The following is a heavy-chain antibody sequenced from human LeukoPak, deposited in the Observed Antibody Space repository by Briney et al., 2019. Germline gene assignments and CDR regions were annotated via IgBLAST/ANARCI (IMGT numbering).Heavy chain of an antibody. D-gene: IGHD3-22*01. Sequence: PSETLSLTCTVSGGSISSYYWSWMRQPPGKGLEWIGYIYYSGSTNYNPSLKSRVTMSLDTSKNQFSLKLSSVTAADTAVYYCARGDYCDSSGYYLYWGQGTLVTVSS. V-gene: IGHV4-59*08. CDR3: ARGDYCDSSGYYLY. CDR1: GGSISSYY. J-gene: IGHJ4*02. CDR2: IYYSGST.